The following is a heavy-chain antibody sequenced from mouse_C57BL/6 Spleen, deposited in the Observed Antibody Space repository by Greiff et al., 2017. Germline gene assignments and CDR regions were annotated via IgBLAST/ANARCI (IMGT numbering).Heavy chain of an antibody. J-gene: IGHJ2*01. CDR3: ARSRYGSSD. Sequence: EVQLQQSGAELVKPGASVTLSCTASGFNIKDYYMHWVKQRTEQGLEWIGRIDPEDGETKYAPKFQGKATITADPSSNTAYLQLSSLTSEDTAVYYCARSRYGSSDWGQGTTLTVSS. CDR2: IDPEDGET. CDR1: GFNIKDYY. V-gene: IGHV14-2*01. D-gene: IGHD1-1*01.